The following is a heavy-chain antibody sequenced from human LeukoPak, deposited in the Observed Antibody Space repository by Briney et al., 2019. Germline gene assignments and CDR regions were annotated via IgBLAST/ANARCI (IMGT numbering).Heavy chain of an antibody. CDR2: IKQDGSEK. CDR3: AKEFRRGDVDY. V-gene: IGHV3-7*01. J-gene: IGHJ4*02. Sequence: GGSLRLSCAASGFTFSNYWMSWVRQAPGKGLEWVANIKQDGSEKYYVDSVKGRFTISRDNAKNSLYLQMNSLRAEDTAVYYCAKEFRRGDVDYWGQGTLVTVSS. CDR1: GFTFSNYW. D-gene: IGHD3-10*01.